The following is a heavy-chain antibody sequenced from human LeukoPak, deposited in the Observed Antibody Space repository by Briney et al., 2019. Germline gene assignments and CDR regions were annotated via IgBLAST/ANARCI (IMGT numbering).Heavy chain of an antibody. V-gene: IGHV4-38-2*02. D-gene: IGHD6-6*01. J-gene: IGHJ4*02. CDR1: GYSISSGYY. Sequence: PSETLSLTCTVSGYSISSGYYWGWIRQPPGKGLEWIGSIYHSGSTFYNPSLKSRVTISVDTSKNQFSLKLSSVTAADTAVYYCAGFEYSSSYIDYWGQGTLVTVSS. CDR3: AGFEYSSSYIDY. CDR2: IYHSGST.